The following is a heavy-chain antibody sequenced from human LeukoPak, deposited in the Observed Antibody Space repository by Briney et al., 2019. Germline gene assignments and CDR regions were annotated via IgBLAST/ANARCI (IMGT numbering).Heavy chain of an antibody. Sequence: PSETLSLTCTVSGASVSGSAYYWGWIRQPPGKGLEWVGNIYYSGSTYYNESLESRVTISIDTSKNQFSLKLNSVTAADTAMYYCAKSGGYGLIDYWGQGTLVTVSS. CDR2: IYYSGST. J-gene: IGHJ4*02. CDR3: AKSGGYGLIDY. CDR1: GASVSGSAYY. D-gene: IGHD1-26*01. V-gene: IGHV4-39*01.